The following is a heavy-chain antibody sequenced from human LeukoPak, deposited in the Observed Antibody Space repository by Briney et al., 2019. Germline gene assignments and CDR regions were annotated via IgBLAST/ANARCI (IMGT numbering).Heavy chain of an antibody. V-gene: IGHV3-48*01. J-gene: IGHJ4*02. CDR2: ISDSSSTI. CDR3: ASSATGVRLWRSLDY. Sequence: GGSLRLSCAASGFTFNTYSMNWVRQAPGKGLEWVSYISDSSSTIYYADSVKARFTISRDDAKNSLYLQMNSLRVDDTAVYYCASSATGVRLWRSLDYWGQGILVTVSS. D-gene: IGHD4/OR15-4a*01. CDR1: GFTFNTYS.